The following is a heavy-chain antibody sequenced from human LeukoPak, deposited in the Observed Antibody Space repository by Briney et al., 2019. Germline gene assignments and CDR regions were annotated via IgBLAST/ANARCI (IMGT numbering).Heavy chain of an antibody. V-gene: IGHV1-69*05. Sequence: ASVKVSCKASGGTFSSYAISWVRQAPGQGLEWMGGIIPIFGTANYAQKFQGRVTITTDESTSTAYMELSSLRSEDTAVYYCAREGGRTYYFDYWGQGTLVTVPS. CDR1: GGTFSSYA. J-gene: IGHJ4*02. CDR2: IIPIFGTA. D-gene: IGHD1-26*01. CDR3: AREGGRTYYFDY.